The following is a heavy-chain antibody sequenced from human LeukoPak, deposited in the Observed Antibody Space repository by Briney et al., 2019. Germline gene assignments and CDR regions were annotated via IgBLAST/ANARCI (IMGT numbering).Heavy chain of an antibody. Sequence: GGSLRLSCAASGFTFSNYWMSWVRQAPGKGLEWVANIKEAGNEKYYVGSVKGRFTIPRDNAKHSLNLQMDSLRAEDTAVYYCARDLETGSHYYYGMGVWGQGATVTV. V-gene: IGHV3-7*01. CDR2: IKEAGNEK. CDR1: GFTFSNYW. J-gene: IGHJ6*02. CDR3: ARDLETGSHYYYGMGV.